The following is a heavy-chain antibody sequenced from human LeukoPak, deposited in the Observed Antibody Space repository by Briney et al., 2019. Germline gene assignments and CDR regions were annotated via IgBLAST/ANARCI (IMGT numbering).Heavy chain of an antibody. Sequence: ASVKVSCKASGYTFTSYSVTWVRQAPGQGLEWVGWITTYNNNTKYAREVQGRVTVTTDTSTSTAYMELRSLRSDDTAVYYCARFYRERGDYIDPFDYWGQGTLVTVS. D-gene: IGHD4-17*01. CDR1: GYTFTSYS. V-gene: IGHV1-18*01. CDR2: ITTYNNNT. CDR3: ARFYRERGDYIDPFDY. J-gene: IGHJ4*02.